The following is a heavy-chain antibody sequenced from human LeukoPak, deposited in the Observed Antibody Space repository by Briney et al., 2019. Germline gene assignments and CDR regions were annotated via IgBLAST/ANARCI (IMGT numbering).Heavy chain of an antibody. CDR3: ARDRFDDSSGYYYHYYFYMDV. CDR1: GGSISSYY. Sequence: SETLSLSCTVSGGSISSYYWSWIRQPPGKGLEWIGYIYYSGSTNYNPSLKSRVTISVDTSKNQFSLKLNSVTAADTAVYYCARDRFDDSSGYYYHYYFYMDVWGKGTTVTVSS. V-gene: IGHV4-59*12. CDR2: IYYSGST. D-gene: IGHD3-22*01. J-gene: IGHJ6*03.